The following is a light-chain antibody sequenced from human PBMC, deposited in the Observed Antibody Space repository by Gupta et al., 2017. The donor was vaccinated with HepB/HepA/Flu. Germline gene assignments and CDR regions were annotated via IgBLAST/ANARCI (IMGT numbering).Light chain of an antibody. CDR3: YSYAGGYTWI. V-gene: IGLV2-23*02. CDR2: EVH. J-gene: IGLJ2*01. Sequence: QSALTQPASVSGSPGQSITIPCTGTTSDVGSYNLVSWYQHHPAKAPKVMIFEVHKRPSGVSNRFSGSKSGNTASLTISGLQAEDEADYYCYSYAGGYTWIFGGGTKLTVL. CDR1: TSDVGSYNL.